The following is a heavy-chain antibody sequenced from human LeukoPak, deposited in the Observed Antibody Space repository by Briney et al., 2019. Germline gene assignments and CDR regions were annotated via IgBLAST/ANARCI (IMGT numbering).Heavy chain of an antibody. J-gene: IGHJ6*03. D-gene: IGHD3-10*01. CDR3: ARLVSGTIWFGELLYYYYMDV. Sequence: PGGSLRLSCAASGFTFSSYSMNWVRQPPGKGLEWIGEINHSGSTNYNPSLKSRVTISVDTSKNQFSLKLSSVTAADTAVYYCARLVSGTIWFGELLYYYYMDVWGKGTTVTISS. CDR2: INHSGST. V-gene: IGHV4-34*01. CDR1: GFTFSSYS.